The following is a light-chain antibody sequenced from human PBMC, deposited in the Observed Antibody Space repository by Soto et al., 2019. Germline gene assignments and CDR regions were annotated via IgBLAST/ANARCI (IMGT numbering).Light chain of an antibody. J-gene: IGKJ3*01. CDR1: QSVNSNF. V-gene: IGKV3-20*01. Sequence: DIVLTQSPGTLSLSPGERATLSCRASQSVNSNFLAWYQQKPGQAPRLLIYDASSRATGVPDRFSGSGSGTDFTLTISRLEPEDFAVYYCQQYGNSRFTFGPGTKVDIK. CDR3: QQYGNSRFT. CDR2: DAS.